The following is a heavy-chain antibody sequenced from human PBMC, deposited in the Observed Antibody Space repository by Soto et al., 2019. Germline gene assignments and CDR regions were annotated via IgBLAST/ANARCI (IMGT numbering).Heavy chain of an antibody. J-gene: IGHJ4*02. CDR2: IWSDVNNR. D-gene: IGHD1-1*01. CDR1: GFMFSNHG. V-gene: IGHV3-33*01. CDR3: VRGDNWNDEASDY. Sequence: QVQLVESGGGVVQPGRSLRLSCAASGFMFSNHGMHWVRQAPGKGLEWVAVIWSDVNNRYYADSVKGRFTISRDNSKHTVYLQMNSLRAEDTAVYYCVRGDNWNDEASDYWGQGTLVTVSS.